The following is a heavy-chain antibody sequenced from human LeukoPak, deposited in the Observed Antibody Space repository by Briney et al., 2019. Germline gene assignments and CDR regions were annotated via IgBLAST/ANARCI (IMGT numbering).Heavy chain of an antibody. CDR1: GFTFSSYA. D-gene: IGHD3-10*01. Sequence: GGSLRLSCAASGFTFSSYAMRWVRQAPGKGLEWVSAISGSGGSTYYADSVKGRFTISRDNSKNTLYLQMNSLGAEDTAVYYCAKDPKVVRGSGKNYYYGMDVWGQGTTVTVSS. CDR2: ISGSGGST. V-gene: IGHV3-23*01. CDR3: AKDPKVVRGSGKNYYYGMDV. J-gene: IGHJ6*02.